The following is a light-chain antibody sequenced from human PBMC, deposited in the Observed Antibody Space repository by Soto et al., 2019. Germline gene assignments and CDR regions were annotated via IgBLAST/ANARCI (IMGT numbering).Light chain of an antibody. CDR2: DAS. V-gene: IGKV3-11*01. Sequence: EIVLTQSPATLSLSPGERATLSCRASQSVSSYLAWYQQKPGQAPRLLIYDASNRATGIPARFSGSGSGTDLTLTISSLQPEDFAVYYCQQRCNWPPRLTFRGGTKVEIK. CDR1: QSVSSY. J-gene: IGKJ4*01. CDR3: QQRCNWPPRLT.